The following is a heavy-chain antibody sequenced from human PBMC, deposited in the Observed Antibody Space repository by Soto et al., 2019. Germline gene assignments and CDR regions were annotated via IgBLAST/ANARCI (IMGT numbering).Heavy chain of an antibody. Sequence: EVQLLESGGTLEQPGGSLRLSCTASGFRFSNYAMSWVRQAPGKGLEWVSGISGRGSSPYYADSVKGRFTISRYNSKNALYLQMNSLRAEDTAVYYCAKGEADYYYYMDVWGKGTTVTVSS. V-gene: IGHV3-23*01. J-gene: IGHJ6*03. CDR3: AKGEADYYYYMDV. CDR1: GFRFSNYA. CDR2: ISGRGSSP. D-gene: IGHD6-13*01.